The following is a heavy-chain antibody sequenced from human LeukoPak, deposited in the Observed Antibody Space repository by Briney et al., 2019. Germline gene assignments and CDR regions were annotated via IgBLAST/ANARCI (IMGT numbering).Heavy chain of an antibody. D-gene: IGHD4-23*01. Sequence: ASVKVSCKASGYTFTNYDINWVRQATGQGLEWMGWMNPNSGGTNYAQKFQGRVTMTRDTSISTAYMELSRLRSDDTAVYYCAREDHGGPSGYWGQGTLVTVSS. J-gene: IGHJ4*02. V-gene: IGHV1-2*02. CDR3: AREDHGGPSGY. CDR2: MNPNSGGT. CDR1: GYTFTNYD.